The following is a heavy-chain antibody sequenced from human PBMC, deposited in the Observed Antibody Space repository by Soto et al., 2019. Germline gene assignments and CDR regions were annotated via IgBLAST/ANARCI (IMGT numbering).Heavy chain of an antibody. J-gene: IGHJ4*02. D-gene: IGHD1-1*01. CDR3: ANEPETAKPEGVDF. CDR1: GYTFSEYY. V-gene: IGHV1-2*02. CDR2: INPNSGGT. Sequence: ASVKVSCKASGYTFSEYYIHWVRQAPGQGLEWMGWINPNSGGTKYAPKFQGGVTMTRDTSITTAYMELSRLRSGDTAVYYCANEPETAKPEGVDFWGQGTLVPVSS.